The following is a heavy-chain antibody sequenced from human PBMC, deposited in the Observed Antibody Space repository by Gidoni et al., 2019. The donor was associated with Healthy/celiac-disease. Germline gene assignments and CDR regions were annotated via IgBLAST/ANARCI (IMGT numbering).Heavy chain of an antibody. CDR1: GYTFTSYV. D-gene: IGHD3-10*01. CDR3: ARAPHITYYGSVNYYYYMDV. J-gene: IGHJ6*03. CDR2: ISAYKGNT. V-gene: IGHV1-18*04. Sequence: QVQLVQSGAEVKKPGASVKVSCKASGYTFTSYVISWVRQAPGQGLEWMGWISAYKGNTNYEQKLQGRVTMNTDTSTSTAYMELRSMRADDTAGYYCARAPHITYYGSVNYYYYMDVWGKGTTVTVSS.